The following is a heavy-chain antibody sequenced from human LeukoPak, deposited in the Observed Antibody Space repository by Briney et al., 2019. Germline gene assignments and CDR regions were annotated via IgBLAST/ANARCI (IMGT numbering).Heavy chain of an antibody. J-gene: IGHJ4*02. CDR2: IYYSGST. V-gene: IGHV4-39*01. Sequence: QSSETLSLTCTVSGGSISSSSYYWGWIRQPPVKGLEWIGSIYYSGSTYYNPSLKSRVTISVDTSKNQFSLKLSSVTAADTAVYYCAESNGYSYGYFDYWGQGTLVTVSS. CDR3: AESNGYSYGYFDY. CDR1: GGSISSSSYY. D-gene: IGHD5-18*01.